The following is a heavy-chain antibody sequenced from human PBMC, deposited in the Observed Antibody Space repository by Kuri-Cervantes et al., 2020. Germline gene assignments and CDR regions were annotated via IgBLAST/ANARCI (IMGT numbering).Heavy chain of an antibody. V-gene: IGHV4-39*01. CDR2: IYYSGST. CDR3: ARGSYDFWSGYSGAGWFDP. Sequence: GSLRLSCTVSGGSISSSRYYWGWIRQPPGKGLEWIGSIYYSGSTYYNPSLKSRVTISVDTSKNQFSLKLSSVTAADTAVYYCARGSYDFWSGYSGAGWFDPWGQGTLVTVSS. D-gene: IGHD3-3*01. J-gene: IGHJ5*02. CDR1: GGSISSSRYY.